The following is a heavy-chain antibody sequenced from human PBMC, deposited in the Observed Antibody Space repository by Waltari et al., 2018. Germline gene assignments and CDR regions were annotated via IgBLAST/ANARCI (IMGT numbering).Heavy chain of an antibody. Sequence: QVQLQESGPGLVKPSGTLSLTCAVSGGSISSSNWWSWVRQPPGKGLEWIGEIYHSGSTNYNTSLKSRVTISVDKSKNQFSLKLSSVTAADTAVYYCARDTRYYDILTGYYPYYYYGMDVWGQGTTVTVSS. CDR2: IYHSGST. V-gene: IGHV4-4*02. CDR1: GGSISSSNW. D-gene: IGHD3-9*01. J-gene: IGHJ6*02. CDR3: ARDTRYYDILTGYYPYYYYGMDV.